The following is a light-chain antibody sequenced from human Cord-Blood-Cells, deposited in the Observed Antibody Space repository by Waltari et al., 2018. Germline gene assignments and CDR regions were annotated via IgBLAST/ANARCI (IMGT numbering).Light chain of an antibody. CDR1: QSLLHSNGYNY. Sequence: DIVMTQSPLSLPVTPGEPASISCRSSQSLLHSNGYNYLDWYLQKPGQSPQLLIYLGSNRAYGVPDRFSGRGSGTDFTLKISRVEAEDVGVYYCMQALQTPRTFGQGTKVEIK. V-gene: IGKV2-28*01. CDR2: LGS. CDR3: MQALQTPRT. J-gene: IGKJ1*01.